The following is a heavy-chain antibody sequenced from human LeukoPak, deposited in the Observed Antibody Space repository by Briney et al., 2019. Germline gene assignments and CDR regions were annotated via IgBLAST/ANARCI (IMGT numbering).Heavy chain of an antibody. D-gene: IGHD6-13*01. V-gene: IGHV4-59*01. CDR2: IYHSGST. CDR3: ATGCSSAWYYYDY. J-gene: IGHJ4*02. Sequence: SETLSLTCTVSGDSISSYYWGWIRQPPGKGLEWIGYIYHSGSTNYNPSLKSRVTISADTSKDQFSLKLASVTAADTAVYYCATGCSSAWYYYDYWGPGTLVTVSS. CDR1: GDSISSYY.